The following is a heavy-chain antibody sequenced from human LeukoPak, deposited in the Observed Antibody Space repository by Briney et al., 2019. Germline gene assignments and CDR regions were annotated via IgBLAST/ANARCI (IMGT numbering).Heavy chain of an antibody. CDR2: IYTSGST. CDR3: ARERLGYCSSTSCPSYYYYYMDV. J-gene: IGHJ6*03. Sequence: SETLSLTCTVSGGSISSGSYYWSWIRQPAGKGLEWIGRIYTSGSTNYNPSLKSRVTMSVDTSKNQFSLKLSSVTAADTAVYYCARERLGYCSSTSCPSYYYYYMDVWGKGTTVTVSS. V-gene: IGHV4-61*02. D-gene: IGHD2-2*01. CDR1: GGSISSGSYY.